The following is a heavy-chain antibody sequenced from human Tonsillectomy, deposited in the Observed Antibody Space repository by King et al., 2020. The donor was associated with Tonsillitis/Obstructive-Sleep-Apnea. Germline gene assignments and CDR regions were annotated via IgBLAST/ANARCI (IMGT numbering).Heavy chain of an antibody. D-gene: IGHD3/OR15-3a*01. V-gene: IGHV4-59*01. CDR1: GGSISSYY. J-gene: IGHJ6*03. CDR2: IYYSGST. CDR3: AKSTSRGDLWTNYYYYNYMDG. Sequence: QLQESGPGLVKPSETLSLTCTVSGGSISSYYWSWIRQPPGTGLEWIGYIYYSGSTNYNPSLKSRVTISVDTSKNQFSLKLSSVTAADTAVYYCAKSTSRGDLWTNYYYYNYMDGWGKGTTVTVSS.